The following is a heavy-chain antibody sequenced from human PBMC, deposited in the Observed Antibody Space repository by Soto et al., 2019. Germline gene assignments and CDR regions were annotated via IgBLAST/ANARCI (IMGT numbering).Heavy chain of an antibody. D-gene: IGHD2-15*01. V-gene: IGHV3-7*03. CDR2: IKQDGSQK. J-gene: IGHJ5*02. CDR1: GFSFSSYW. Sequence: GGSLRLSCAASGFSFSSYWMSWVRQAPGKGLQWVANIKQDGSQKYYVDSVKGRFTIYRDNAKNSLYLQMNSLRAEDTAIYYCARPYCSGGSCYNWFDHWGQGTLVTVYS. CDR3: ARPYCSGGSCYNWFDH.